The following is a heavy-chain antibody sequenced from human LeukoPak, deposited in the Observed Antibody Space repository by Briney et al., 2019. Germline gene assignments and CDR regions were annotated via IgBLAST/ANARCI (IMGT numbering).Heavy chain of an antibody. CDR2: FGTRSTSI. V-gene: IGHV3-21*01. CDR1: GFTFSGYS. J-gene: IGHJ4*02. CDR3: AREVSEGFDF. Sequence: GGSLRLSCTASGFTFSGYSMNWIRQAPGKGLEWVSSFGTRSTSIYHAGSVKGRFAISRDNAKNSLYLQMNSLRAEDSAVYYCAREVSEGFDFWGQGTLVTVSS. D-gene: IGHD3-22*01.